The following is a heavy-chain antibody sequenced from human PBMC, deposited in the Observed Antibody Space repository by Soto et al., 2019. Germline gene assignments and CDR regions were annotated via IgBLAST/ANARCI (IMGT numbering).Heavy chain of an antibody. CDR3: ARDRGLWFGELTKGYYYYYGMDV. Sequence: SLRLSCAASGFTFSSYGMHWVRQAPGKGLEWVAVIWYDGSNKYYADSVKGRFTISRDNSKNTLYLQMNSLRAEDTAVYYCARDRGLWFGELTKGYYYYYGMDVWGQGTTVTVSS. J-gene: IGHJ6*02. CDR1: GFTFSSYG. CDR2: IWYDGSNK. V-gene: IGHV3-33*01. D-gene: IGHD3-10*01.